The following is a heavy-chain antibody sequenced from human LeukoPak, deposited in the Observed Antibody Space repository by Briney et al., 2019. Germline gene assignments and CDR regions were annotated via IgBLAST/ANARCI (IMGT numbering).Heavy chain of an antibody. V-gene: IGHV5-51*01. Sequence: GESLKISCKGSGYTFTSYWIGWVRQMPGKGLEWMGIIYPGDSDTRYSPSFQGQVTISADKSIRIAYLQWSSLKASDTAMYYCARSQGYCSGDSCLQGDWFDPWGQGTLVTVSS. CDR1: GYTFTSYW. CDR2: IYPGDSDT. CDR3: ARSQGYCSGDSCLQGDWFDP. D-gene: IGHD2-15*01. J-gene: IGHJ5*02.